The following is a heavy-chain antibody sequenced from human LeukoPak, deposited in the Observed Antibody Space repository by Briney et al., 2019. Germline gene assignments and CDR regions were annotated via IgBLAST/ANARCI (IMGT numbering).Heavy chain of an antibody. D-gene: IGHD2-2*01. CDR3: VRVRTCTSCYDY. CDR2: ISYRGST. CDR1: GGPISSSDSH. J-gene: IGHJ4*02. Sequence: SETLSLTCTVSGGPISSSDSHWSWIRQSPGMGLERIGYISYRGSTSYNPSLRSRLTISIDTSQNQFSLKLTSVTAADTAVYYCVRVRTCTSCYDYWGQGTLVTVSP. V-gene: IGHV4-30-4*01.